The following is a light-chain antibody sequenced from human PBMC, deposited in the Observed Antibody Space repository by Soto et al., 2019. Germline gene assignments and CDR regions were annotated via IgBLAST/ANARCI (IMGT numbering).Light chain of an antibody. Sequence: QSVLTQPASVSGSPGQASTISCTGTSSDVGSYNLVSWYQQHPGKAPKLMISEVTKRPSGVSNRFSGSKSGNTASLTISGLQAEDEADHYCCSYAGSSTYVFGTGTKVTVL. CDR2: EVT. V-gene: IGLV2-23*02. CDR1: SSDVGSYNL. CDR3: CSYAGSSTYV. J-gene: IGLJ1*01.